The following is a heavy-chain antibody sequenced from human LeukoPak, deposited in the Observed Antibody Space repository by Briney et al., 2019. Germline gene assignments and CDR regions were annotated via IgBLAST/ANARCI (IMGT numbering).Heavy chain of an antibody. Sequence: SETLSLTCDVSGVSISDGYYWGWIRQPPGKGLEWIGSLFHNGPSFYNPSLKSRVTISVDTSKNQFSLKLCSVTAADTAVYYCAREERYCSSTSCYVSAFDIWAKGQWSPSLQ. CDR1: GVSISDGYY. CDR3: AREERYCSSTSCYVSAFDI. D-gene: IGHD2-2*01. V-gene: IGHV4-38-2*02. J-gene: IGHJ3*02. CDR2: LFHNGPS.